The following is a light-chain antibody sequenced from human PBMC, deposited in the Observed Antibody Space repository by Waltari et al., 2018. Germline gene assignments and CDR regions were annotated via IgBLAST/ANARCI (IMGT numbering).Light chain of an antibody. CDR1: SSDVDNYNF. Sequence: QSALTQPASVSGSPGQSITISCTGTSSDVDNYNFVSWYQQNTGKAPKLMIYGVSKRPSGVSDRFSGSKSGNTASLTISGLQAEDEADYYCSSYTNIITYVFGTGTKVTVL. CDR2: GVS. CDR3: SSYTNIITYV. V-gene: IGLV2-14*01. J-gene: IGLJ1*01.